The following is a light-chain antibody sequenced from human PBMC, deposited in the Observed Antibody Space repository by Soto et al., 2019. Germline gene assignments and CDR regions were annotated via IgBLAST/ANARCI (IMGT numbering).Light chain of an antibody. CDR1: QSVTSTF. Sequence: EIVLTQSPGTLSLSPGERATLSCRAGQSVTSTFLAWYQQKPGQAPRLLIYGASARATGIPDRFSGSGSGTDFTLSISRLEPEDFAVYYCQYSGSASGWTFGRGTRVEL. J-gene: IGKJ1*01. CDR2: GAS. V-gene: IGKV3-20*01. CDR3: QYSGSASGWT.